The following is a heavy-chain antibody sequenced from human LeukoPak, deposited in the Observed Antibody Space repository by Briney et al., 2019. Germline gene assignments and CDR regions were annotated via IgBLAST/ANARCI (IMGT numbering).Heavy chain of an antibody. CDR3: ARGAREQQLPNAFDI. V-gene: IGHV1-69*05. D-gene: IGHD6-13*01. J-gene: IGHJ3*02. CDR2: IIPIFGTA. CDR1: GYSFTTYG. Sequence: GASVKVSCKASGYSFTTYGMSWVRQAPGQGLEWMGGIIPIFGTANYAQKFQGRVTITTDESTSTAYMELSSLRSEDTAVYYCARGAREQQLPNAFDIWGQGTMVTVSS.